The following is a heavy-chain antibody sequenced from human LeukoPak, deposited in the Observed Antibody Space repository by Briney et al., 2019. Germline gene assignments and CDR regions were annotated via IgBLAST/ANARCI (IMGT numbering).Heavy chain of an antibody. CDR3: ARITIAAAGTIGDYYFDY. CDR1: GGSISGSHYY. V-gene: IGHV4-39*01. J-gene: IGHJ4*02. D-gene: IGHD6-13*01. Sequence: SETLSLTCTVSGGSISGSHYYWGWIRQPPGKGLEWIGSIFYSGSTYYNPSLKRRVTTSVATSKNQFSLKLSSVTAADTAVYYCARITIAAAGTIGDYYFDYWGQGTLVTVSS. CDR2: IFYSGST.